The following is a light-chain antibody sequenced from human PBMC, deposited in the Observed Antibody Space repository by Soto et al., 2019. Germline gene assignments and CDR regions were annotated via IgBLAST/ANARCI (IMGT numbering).Light chain of an antibody. J-gene: IGKJ4*01. CDR1: QTVRTN. CDR2: GAS. Sequence: EIVMTQSPATVSVSPGERATLSCRASQTVRTNLAWYQQKPGQAPRLLIYGASTRATGIPARFSGSGSGTEFTLTISSLHSEDFAVYYCQQYNNWPPLTFGGGTKVEIK. V-gene: IGKV3-15*01. CDR3: QQYNNWPPLT.